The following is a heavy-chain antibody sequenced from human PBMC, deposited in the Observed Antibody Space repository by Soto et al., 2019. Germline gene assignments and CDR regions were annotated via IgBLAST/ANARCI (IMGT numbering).Heavy chain of an antibody. V-gene: IGHV3-21*01. CDR3: TTYTGTYRDY. D-gene: IGHD1-26*01. Sequence: GGSLRLSCVASGLRFTSYGMSWVRQAPGRGLEWVSSITSGSGVTFYADSVKGRFTISRDNAKNSLHLQMNSLRAEDTAVYYCTTYTGTYRDYWGLGTLVTVSS. CDR1: GLRFTSYG. J-gene: IGHJ4*02. CDR2: ITSGSGVT.